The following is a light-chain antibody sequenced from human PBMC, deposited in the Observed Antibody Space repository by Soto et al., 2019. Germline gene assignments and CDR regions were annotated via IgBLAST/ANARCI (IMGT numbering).Light chain of an antibody. V-gene: IGLV2-8*01. J-gene: IGLJ2*01. CDR1: SSDVGGYNY. CDR2: EVS. Sequence: QSALTQPPSASGSPGQSVTISCTGTSSDVGGYNYVSWYQHHPGKAPKLMIYEVSKRPPGVPDRFSGSKSGNTASLTVSGLQAEDEADYYCSSYAGSNTFVVFGGGTKLTVL. CDR3: SSYAGSNTFVV.